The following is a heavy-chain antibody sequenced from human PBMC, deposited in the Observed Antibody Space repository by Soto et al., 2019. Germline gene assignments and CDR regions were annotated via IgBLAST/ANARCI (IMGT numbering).Heavy chain of an antibody. D-gene: IGHD2-15*01. V-gene: IGHV4-4*07. Sequence: SETLSLTCTVSAGSMNGYYWTWIRQPAGKGLEWIGRVYSSGGTHYNPSLKSRISISLDTSNNQFSLRLLSVTDADTAVYYCERGHRLSDWFDTWGQGTLVTGS. CDR3: ERGHRLSDWFDT. J-gene: IGHJ5*02. CDR1: AGSMNGYY. CDR2: VYSSGGT.